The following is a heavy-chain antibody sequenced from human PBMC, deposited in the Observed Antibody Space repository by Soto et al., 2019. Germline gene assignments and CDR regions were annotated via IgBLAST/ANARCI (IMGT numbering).Heavy chain of an antibody. CDR1: GFTFSSYA. D-gene: IGHD3-3*01. CDR2: ISYDGSNK. CDR3: AKDSLTYYDFWSGDNWFDP. J-gene: IGHJ5*02. Sequence: GGSLRLSCAASGFTFSSYAMSWVRQAPGKGLEWVAVISYDGSNKYYADSVKGRFTISRDNSKNTLYLQMNSLRAEDTAVYYCAKDSLTYYDFWSGDNWFDPWGQGTLVTVSS. V-gene: IGHV3-30*18.